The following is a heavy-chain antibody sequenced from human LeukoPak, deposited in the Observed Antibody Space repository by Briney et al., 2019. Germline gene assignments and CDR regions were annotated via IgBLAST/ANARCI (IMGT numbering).Heavy chain of an antibody. D-gene: IGHD3-10*01. V-gene: IGHV3-23*01. J-gene: IGHJ4*02. CDR1: GFSFSSYA. Sequence: PGGSLRLSCAASGFSFSSYAMSWVRQAPGEGLEWFSAITGSGGTTYYAGSVKGRFTISRDNSKNTLYLQMRNLRAEDTAFYYCTKDRIGSGTYPFDYWGQGTLVTVSS. CDR3: TKDRIGSGTYPFDY. CDR2: ITGSGGTT.